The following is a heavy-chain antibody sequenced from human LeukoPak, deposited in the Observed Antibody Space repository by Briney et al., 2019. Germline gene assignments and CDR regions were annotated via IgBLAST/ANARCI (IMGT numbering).Heavy chain of an antibody. V-gene: IGHV3-23*01. CDR3: AKLGGSGSYV. CDR1: GFTFSTYA. Sequence: GGSLRLSCAAPGFTFSTYAMSWVRQAPGKGLEWVSAISGSGGSTYYADSVKGRFTISRDNSKNTLYLQMNSLRAEDTAVYHCAKLGGSGSYVWGQGTLVTVSS. J-gene: IGHJ4*02. CDR2: ISGSGGST. D-gene: IGHD3-10*01.